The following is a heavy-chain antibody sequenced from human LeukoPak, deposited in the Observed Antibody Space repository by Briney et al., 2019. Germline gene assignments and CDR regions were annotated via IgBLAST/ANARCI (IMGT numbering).Heavy chain of an antibody. CDR3: ARAPYYDFWSGYYFDP. CDR1: GGSISSYY. D-gene: IGHD3-3*01. J-gene: IGHJ5*02. V-gene: IGHV4-59*01. Sequence: SETLSLTCTVSGGSISSYYWSWIRQPPGKGLEWIGYIYYSGSTNYKPSLKSRVTISVDTSKNQFSLKLSSVTAADTAVYYCARAPYYDFWSGYYFDPWGQGTLVTVSS. CDR2: IYYSGST.